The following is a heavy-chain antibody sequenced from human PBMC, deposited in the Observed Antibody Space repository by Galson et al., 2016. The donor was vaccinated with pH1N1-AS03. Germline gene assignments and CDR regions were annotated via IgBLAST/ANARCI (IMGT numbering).Heavy chain of an antibody. Sequence: PALVKPTQTLTLTCAFSGFSLATSGVGVGWIRQPPGKALKWLALIYWDDDKLYNPSLKSRLTVTKDTSKNLVVLTLTDMDPVDTATYFCTRSRYYNTNLYYFDYWGQGTLVTVSS. V-gene: IGHV2-5*02. CDR3: TRSRYYNTNLYYFDY. CDR1: GFSLATSGVG. CDR2: IYWDDDK. D-gene: IGHD2/OR15-2a*01. J-gene: IGHJ4*02.